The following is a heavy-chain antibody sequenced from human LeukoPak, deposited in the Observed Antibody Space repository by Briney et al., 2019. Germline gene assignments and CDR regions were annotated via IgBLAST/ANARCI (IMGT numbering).Heavy chain of an antibody. CDR2: IYYSGST. Sequence: SETLSLNCTVSGDSISTYYWSWIRQPPGKGLEWIGYIYYSGSTNYNPSLKSRLTMSVDTSKSQFSLELSSVTAADTAVYFCARDYSNYIMDYWGQGILVTVSS. CDR1: GDSISTYY. CDR3: ARDYSNYIMDY. J-gene: IGHJ4*01. V-gene: IGHV4-59*01. D-gene: IGHD4-11*01.